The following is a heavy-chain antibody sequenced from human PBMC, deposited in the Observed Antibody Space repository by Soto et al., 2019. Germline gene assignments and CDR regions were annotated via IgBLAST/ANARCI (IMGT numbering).Heavy chain of an antibody. CDR2: IYHGGST. D-gene: IGHD6-13*01. CDR1: GGSISSSNL. J-gene: IGHJ4*02. V-gene: IGHV4-4*02. CDR3: ARSPRSIAAGGIDY. Sequence: QVQLQESGPGLVKPSGTLSLTCAVSGGSISSSNLWTWVRQPPGKGLEWIGEIYHGGSTNYNPSLKSRVTISVDKSKIQFSLRLSSVTAADTAVYYCARSPRSIAAGGIDYWGQGILVTVSS.